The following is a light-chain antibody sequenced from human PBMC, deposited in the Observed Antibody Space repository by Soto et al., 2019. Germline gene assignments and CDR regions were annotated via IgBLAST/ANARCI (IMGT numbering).Light chain of an antibody. CDR1: SSDVGGYNY. V-gene: IGLV2-14*01. CDR3: SSYTSGSTPVV. CDR2: DVS. J-gene: IGLJ2*01. Sequence: QSALTQPASVSGSPGQSITISCTGTSSDVGGYNYVSWYQQHPGKAPKFLIYDVSNRPSGVSNRFSGSKSGNTASLTISGLQAEDEGDYYCSSYTSGSTPVVFGGGTKLTVL.